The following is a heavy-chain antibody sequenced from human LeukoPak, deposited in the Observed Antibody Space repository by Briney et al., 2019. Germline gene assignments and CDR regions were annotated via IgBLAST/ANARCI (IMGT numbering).Heavy chain of an antibody. CDR2: IIPIFGTA. J-gene: IGHJ3*02. CDR1: GGTFSSYA. CDR3: ARARDGYNHNNAFDI. D-gene: IGHD5-24*01. V-gene: IGHV1-69*06. Sequence: GASVKVSCKASGGTFSSYAISWVRQAPGQGLEWMGGIIPIFGTANYAQKFQGRVTITADKSTSTAYMELSSLRSEDTAVYYCARARDGYNHNNAFDIWGQGTMVTVSS.